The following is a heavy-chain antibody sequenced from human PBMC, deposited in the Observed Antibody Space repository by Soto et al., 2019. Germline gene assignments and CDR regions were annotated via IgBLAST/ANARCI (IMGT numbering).Heavy chain of an antibody. J-gene: IGHJ6*02. V-gene: IGHV1-8*01. D-gene: IGHD2-15*01. CDR3: QLLQRYGLDA. CDR2: MNPNSGNT. CDR1: GYTFTSYD. Sequence: ASVKVSCKASGYTFTSYDINWVRQATGQGLEWMGWMNPNSGNTGCAQKFQGRVTMTRNTSISTAYMELSSLRSEDTAVYYCQLLQRYGLDAWGQGTTVTVSS.